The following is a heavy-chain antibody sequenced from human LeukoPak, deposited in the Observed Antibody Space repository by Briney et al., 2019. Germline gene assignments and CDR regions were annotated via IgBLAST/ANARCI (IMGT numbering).Heavy chain of an antibody. CDR1: GGSFSGYY. V-gene: IGHV4-34*01. CDR2: INHSGST. Sequence: KPSETLSLTCAVYGGSFSGYYWSWIRQPPGKGLEWIGEINHSGSTNYNPSLKSRVTISVDTSKNQFSLKLSSVTAADTAVYYCARERSDYVWGGYRYMAHFDYWGQGTLVTVSS. D-gene: IGHD3-16*02. CDR3: ARERSDYVWGGYRYMAHFDY. J-gene: IGHJ4*02.